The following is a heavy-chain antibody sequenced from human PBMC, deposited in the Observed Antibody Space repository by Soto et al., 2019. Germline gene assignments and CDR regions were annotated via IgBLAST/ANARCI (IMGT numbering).Heavy chain of an antibody. CDR2: INTDGSTT. J-gene: IGHJ4*02. CDR1: GFTFSNYW. V-gene: IGHV3-74*01. CDR3: SRDLGGYASH. D-gene: IGHD3-16*01. Sequence: EVQLVESGGGLVQPGGSLRLSCAASGFTFSNYWMHWVRQAPGKGPVWVSRINTDGSTTNYADSVKGRFTISRDNAKNTLYLQTHSLGAEDTAVYYCSRDLGGYASHWGQGTLVNVSS.